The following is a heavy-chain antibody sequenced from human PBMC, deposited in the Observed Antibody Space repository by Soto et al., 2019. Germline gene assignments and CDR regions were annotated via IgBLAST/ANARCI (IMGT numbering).Heavy chain of an antibody. CDR2: ISAYNGNT. J-gene: IGHJ3*02. V-gene: IGHV1-18*01. CDR1: GYTFTSYG. Sequence: GASVKVSCKASGYTFTSYGISWVRQAPGQGLEWMGWISAYNGNTNYAQKLQGRVTMTTDTSTSTAYMERRSLRSDDTAVYYFARPGYSRGCPAAFDIWGQAIMVTVSS. D-gene: IGHD6-19*01. CDR3: ARPGYSRGCPAAFDI.